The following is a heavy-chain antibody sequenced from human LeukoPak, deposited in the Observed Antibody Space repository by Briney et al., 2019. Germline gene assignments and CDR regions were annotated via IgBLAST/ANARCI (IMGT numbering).Heavy chain of an antibody. D-gene: IGHD2/OR15-2a*01. CDR2: IIPILGIA. J-gene: IGHJ6*03. CDR3: ARGCNTTTCPHPSYYFYMDV. CDR1: GGTFSSYA. V-gene: IGHV1-69*04. Sequence: SVKVSCKASGGTFSSYAISWVRQAPGQGLERMGRIIPILGIANYAQKFQGRVTITADKSTSTAYMELSSLRSEDTAVYYCARGCNTTTCPHPSYYFYMDVWGQGTTVTVSS.